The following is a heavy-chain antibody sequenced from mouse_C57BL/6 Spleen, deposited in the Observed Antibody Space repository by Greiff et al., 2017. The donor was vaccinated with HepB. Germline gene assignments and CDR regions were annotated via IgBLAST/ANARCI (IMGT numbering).Heavy chain of an antibody. CDR2: IHPNSGST. J-gene: IGHJ2*01. V-gene: IGHV1-64*01. D-gene: IGHD1-1*01. CDR3: ARWDYGSRDY. Sequence: QVQLQQPGAELVKPGASVTLSCKASGYTFTSYWMHWVKQRPGQGLEWIGMIHPNSGSTNYNEKFKSKATLTVDKSSSTAYMQLSSLTSEDSAVYYCARWDYGSRDYWGQGTTLTVSS. CDR1: GYTFTSYW.